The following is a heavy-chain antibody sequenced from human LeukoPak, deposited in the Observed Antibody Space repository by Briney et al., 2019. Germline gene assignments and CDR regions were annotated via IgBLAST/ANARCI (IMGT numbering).Heavy chain of an antibody. CDR2: IYYSGST. CDR3: ARDNAGGGYYYEFDY. V-gene: IGHV4-59*01. Sequence: KPSETLSLTCTVSGGSISSYYWSWIRQPPGKGLEWIGYIYYSGSTNYNPSLKSRVTISVDTSKNQFSLKLSSVTAADTAVYYCARDNAGGGYYYEFDYWGQGTLVTVSS. CDR1: GGSISSYY. D-gene: IGHD3-22*01. J-gene: IGHJ4*02.